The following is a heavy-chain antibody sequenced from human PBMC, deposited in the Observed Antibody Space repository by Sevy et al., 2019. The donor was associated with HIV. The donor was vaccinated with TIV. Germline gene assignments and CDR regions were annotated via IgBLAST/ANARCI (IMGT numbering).Heavy chain of an antibody. V-gene: IGHV3-48*02. D-gene: IGHD6-19*01. Sequence: GGSLRLSCAASGFTFSSYSMNWVRQAPGKGLEWVSYISSSSSTIYYADSVKGRFTISRDNAKNLLYLQMNSLRDEDTAVYYCARDRSIAVATHKANYFDYWGQGTLVTVSS. CDR2: ISSSSSTI. CDR3: ARDRSIAVATHKANYFDY. J-gene: IGHJ4*02. CDR1: GFTFSSYS.